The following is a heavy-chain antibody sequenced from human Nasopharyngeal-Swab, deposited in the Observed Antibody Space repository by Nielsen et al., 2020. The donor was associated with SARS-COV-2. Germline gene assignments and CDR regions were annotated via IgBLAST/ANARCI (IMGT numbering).Heavy chain of an antibody. CDR3: AAFISNRPGV. Sequence: SVTVSCKASGFTFTSSAVQWVRQARGQRLEWIGWIVVGSTKKNYAQKFQERVTITRDMSTSTAYMELSRLRSEDTALYYCAAFISNRPGVWGQGTTVTVSS. CDR2: IVVGSTKK. V-gene: IGHV1-58*01. CDR1: GFTFTSSA. J-gene: IGHJ6*02. D-gene: IGHD6-6*01.